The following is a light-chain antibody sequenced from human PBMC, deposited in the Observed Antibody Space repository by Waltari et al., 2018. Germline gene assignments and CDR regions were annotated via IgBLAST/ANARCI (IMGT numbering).Light chain of an antibody. CDR1: SSNIGSNA. V-gene: IGLV1-44*01. Sequence: QSVLTQPPSASGTPGQRVTLSCSGSSSNIGSNATHWYQQLPGTAPKLLIYSNNRRPSGVPDRFSGSKSGTSASLAISGLQSEDEADYYCAAWDDSLNGHWVFGGGTKLTVL. CDR3: AAWDDSLNGHWV. J-gene: IGLJ3*02. CDR2: SNN.